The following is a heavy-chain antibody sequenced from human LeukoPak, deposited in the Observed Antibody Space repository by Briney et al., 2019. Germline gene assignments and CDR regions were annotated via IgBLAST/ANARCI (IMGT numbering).Heavy chain of an antibody. CDR3: ATFDGGDQMNY. CDR2: ISPSGGST. CDR1: GYTFTSYY. Sequence: GASVKVSCKASGYTFTSYYMHWVRQAPGQGLEWMGIISPSGGSTGYAQKFQGRVTMTEDTSTDTAYMELSSLRSEDTAVYYCATFDGGDQMNYWGQGTLVTVSS. J-gene: IGHJ4*02. V-gene: IGHV1-46*01. D-gene: IGHD3-9*01.